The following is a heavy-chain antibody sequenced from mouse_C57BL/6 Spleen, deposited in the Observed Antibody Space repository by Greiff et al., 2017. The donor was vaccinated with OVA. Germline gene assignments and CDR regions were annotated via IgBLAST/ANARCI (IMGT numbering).Heavy chain of an antibody. CDR2: IYPGDGDT. J-gene: IGHJ3*01. CDR1: GYAFSSSW. V-gene: IGHV1-82*01. Sequence: VQLQQSGPELVKPGASVKISCKASGYAFSSSWMNWVKQRPGKGLEWIGRIYPGDGDTNYNGKFKGKATLTADKSSSTAYMQLSSLTSEDSAVYFCARSRDYDVGAYWGQGTLVTVSA. CDR3: ARSRDYDVGAY. D-gene: IGHD2-4*01.